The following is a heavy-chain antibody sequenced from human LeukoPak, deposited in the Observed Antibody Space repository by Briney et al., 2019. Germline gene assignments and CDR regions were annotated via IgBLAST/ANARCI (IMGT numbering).Heavy chain of an antibody. Sequence: KASETLSLTCTVSGGSISSSSYYWGWIRQPPGKGLEWIGSIYYSGSTYYNPSLKSRVTISVDTSKNQFSLKLSSVTAADTAVYYCARIAGTTPRWYYYYYMDVWAKGPRSPSP. D-gene: IGHD1-7*01. CDR1: GGSISSSSYY. CDR3: ARIAGTTPRWYYYYYMDV. J-gene: IGHJ6*03. V-gene: IGHV4-39*07. CDR2: IYYSGST.